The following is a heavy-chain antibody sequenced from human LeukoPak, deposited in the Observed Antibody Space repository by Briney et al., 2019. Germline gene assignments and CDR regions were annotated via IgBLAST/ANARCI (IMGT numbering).Heavy chain of an antibody. CDR3: ARDRSTTVTTNWFDP. CDR1: GYTFTALY. CDR2: INPNSGGT. J-gene: IGHJ5*02. D-gene: IGHD4-17*01. Sequence: ASVKVPCKASGYTFTALYMHWVRQAPGQGLEWMGWINPNSGGTNYALRFQGRVTMTRDTSINTVYMELSSLRSDDTAVYYCARDRSTTVTTNWFDPWGQGTLVTVSS. V-gene: IGHV1-2*02.